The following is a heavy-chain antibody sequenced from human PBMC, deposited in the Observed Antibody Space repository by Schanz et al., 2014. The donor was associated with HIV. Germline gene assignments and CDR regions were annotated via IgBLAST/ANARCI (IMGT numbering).Heavy chain of an antibody. J-gene: IGHJ4*02. CDR1: GFSFSNYG. CDR3: ARSASVISSGWCSGNACYSGAFHS. D-gene: IGHD2-15*01. CDR2: ISKDGSDK. Sequence: VHLVESGGGVVQPGRSLRLSCAASGFSFSNYGMHWVRQAPGKGLEWVAAISKDGSDKYYTDSVKGRFTISRDNSNNTLYLQMNSLRSEDTAVYFCARSASVISSGWCSGNACYSGAFHSWGQGSLVIVSS. V-gene: IGHV3-30*03.